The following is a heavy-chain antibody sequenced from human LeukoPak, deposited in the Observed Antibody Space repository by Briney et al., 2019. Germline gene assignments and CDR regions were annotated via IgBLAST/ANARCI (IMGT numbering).Heavy chain of an antibody. CDR1: GFTFSSYE. J-gene: IGHJ6*03. V-gene: IGHV3-48*03. CDR2: ISSSGSTI. CDR3: ARDAIVGATTPPYYYYYYMDV. Sequence: PGGSLRLSCAASGFTFSSYEMNWVRQAPGKGLEWVSYISSSGSTIYYADSVKGRFTISRDNAKNSLYLQMNSLRAEDTAVYYCARDAIVGATTPPYYYYYYMDVWGKGTTVTVSS. D-gene: IGHD1-26*01.